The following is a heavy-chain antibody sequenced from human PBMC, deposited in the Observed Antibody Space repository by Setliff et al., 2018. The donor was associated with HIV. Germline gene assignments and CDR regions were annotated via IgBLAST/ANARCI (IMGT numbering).Heavy chain of an antibody. D-gene: IGHD4-17*01. CDR2: INPNSSDT. J-gene: IGHJ4*02. CDR3: ARRVPPIPSGDLDY. V-gene: IGHV1-2*02. Sequence: ASVKVSCKASGYTFTTYAIHWVRQAPGQRLEFMGWINPNSSDTNYAQKFQGRVTMTRDTSISTAYMDLSRLRSDDTAVYYCARRVPPIPSGDLDYWGQGTLVTVSS. CDR1: GYTFTTYA.